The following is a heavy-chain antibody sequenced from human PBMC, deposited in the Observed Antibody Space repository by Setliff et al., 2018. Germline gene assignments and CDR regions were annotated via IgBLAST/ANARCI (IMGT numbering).Heavy chain of an antibody. CDR3: VRGPGPSVVVAMPFDR. Sequence: SVKVSCKTSGYNFITFGISWVRQAPGQGLEWMGWISPYNEKTNYAEKFQGRVTMTTDTSTTTVYMEVASLRSDDTAVYYCVRGPGPSVVVAMPFDRWGQGTLVTVSS. J-gene: IGHJ4*02. CDR2: ISPYNEKT. V-gene: IGHV1-18*01. D-gene: IGHD5-12*01. CDR1: GYNFITFG.